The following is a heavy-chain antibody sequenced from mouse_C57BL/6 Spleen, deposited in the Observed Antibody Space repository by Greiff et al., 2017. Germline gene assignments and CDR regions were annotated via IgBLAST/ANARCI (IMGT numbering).Heavy chain of an antibody. CDR1: GYTFTDYE. V-gene: IGHV1-15*01. Sequence: VQLQQSGAELVRPGASVTLSCKASGYTFTDYEMHWVKQTPVHGLEWIGAIDPETGGTAYNQKFKGKAILTADKSSSTAYMELRSLTSEDSAVYYCTREGIYYYGTSYARGYFDYWGQGTTLTVSS. J-gene: IGHJ2*01. CDR3: TREGIYYYGTSYARGYFDY. CDR2: IDPETGGT. D-gene: IGHD1-1*01.